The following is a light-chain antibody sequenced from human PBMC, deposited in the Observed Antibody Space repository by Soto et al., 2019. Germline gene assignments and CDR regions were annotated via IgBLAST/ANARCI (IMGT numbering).Light chain of an antibody. J-gene: IGKJ4*01. CDR1: QSLLDSDDGNTY. CDR3: MQRIEFPLT. Sequence: IVMTQSPLSLPVTPGEPASISFSSSQSLLDSDDGNTYLDWYLQKPGQSPQLLIYTVSYRASGVPDRFSGGGSGTDFTLKISRVEAEDVGVYYCMQRIEFPLTFGGGTKVDIK. CDR2: TVS. V-gene: IGKV2-40*01.